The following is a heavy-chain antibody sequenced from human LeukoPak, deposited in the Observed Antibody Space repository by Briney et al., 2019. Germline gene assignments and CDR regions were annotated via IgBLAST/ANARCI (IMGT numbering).Heavy chain of an antibody. V-gene: IGHV4-31*03. D-gene: IGHD3-16*02. CDR2: ISNSGTT. CDR1: GGSIRSSGDF. J-gene: IGHJ4*02. Sequence: SQTLSLTCTVSGGSIRSSGDFWNWIRQHPGKGLEWIGYISNSGTTYYNPSLKGRVTISVDRSKNQFSLKLSSVTAADTAVYYCARSYRIRSPSSFDYWGQGTLVTVSS. CDR3: ARSYRIRSPSSFDY.